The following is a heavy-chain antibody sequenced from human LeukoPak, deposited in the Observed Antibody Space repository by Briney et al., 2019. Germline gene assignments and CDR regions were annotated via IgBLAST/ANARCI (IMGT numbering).Heavy chain of an antibody. Sequence: SVKVSCKASGGTFSSYAISWVRQAPGQGLEWMGGIIPILGTANYAQKFQGRVTITADESTSTAYMELSSLRSEDTAVYYCARDPTLRLGELSLDYWGQGTLVTVSS. CDR3: ARDPTLRLGELSLDY. V-gene: IGHV1-69*13. CDR1: GGTFSSYA. J-gene: IGHJ4*02. CDR2: IIPILGTA. D-gene: IGHD3-16*02.